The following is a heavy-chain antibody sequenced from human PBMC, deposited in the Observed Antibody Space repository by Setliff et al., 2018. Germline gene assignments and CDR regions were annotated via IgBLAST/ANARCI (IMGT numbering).Heavy chain of an antibody. CDR1: GFTFRTCS. CDR2: IDGEGSVI. V-gene: IGHV3-7*03. J-gene: IGHJ4*02. D-gene: IGHD2-2*01. CDR3: AKFSSVPGSRFFDY. Sequence: GGSLRLSCAASGFTFRTCSMSWVRQGPGKGLEWVAAIDGEGSVIYYLDSVKGRFTIPRDNSKNTLYLQMNSLRAEDTAIYSCAKFSSVPGSRFFDYWGQGALVTVSS.